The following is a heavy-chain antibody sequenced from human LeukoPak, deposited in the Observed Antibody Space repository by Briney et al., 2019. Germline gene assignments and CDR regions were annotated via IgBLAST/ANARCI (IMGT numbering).Heavy chain of an antibody. D-gene: IGHD2-8*01. CDR3: ANGNRCTSPNCLGYYYFYMDV. Sequence: PGGSLRFSCAASGFTFSNAWMSWVRQAPGRGLEWVSGFSGSGGTTYYADSVKGRFTISRDNSKNTLYLQMNSLRAEDTAVYYCANGNRCTSPNCLGYYYFYMDVWGKGTTVTVSS. CDR2: FSGSGGTT. V-gene: IGHV3-23*01. CDR1: GFTFSNAW. J-gene: IGHJ6*03.